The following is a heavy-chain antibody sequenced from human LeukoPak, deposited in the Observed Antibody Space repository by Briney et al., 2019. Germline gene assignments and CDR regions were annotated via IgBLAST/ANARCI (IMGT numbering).Heavy chain of an antibody. Sequence: GGSLRLSCAASGFTFSSYAMHWVRQAPGKGLEWVAVISYDGSNKYYADSVKGRFTISRDNSKNTLYLQKNSLRAEDTAVYYCARGGGLDYWGQGTLVTVSS. CDR1: GFTFSSYA. CDR2: ISYDGSNK. V-gene: IGHV3-30*04. D-gene: IGHD3-16*01. CDR3: ARGGGLDY. J-gene: IGHJ4*02.